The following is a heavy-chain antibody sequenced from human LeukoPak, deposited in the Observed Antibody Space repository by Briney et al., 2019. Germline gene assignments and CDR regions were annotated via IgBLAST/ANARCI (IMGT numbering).Heavy chain of an antibody. V-gene: IGHV3-21*01. D-gene: IGHD3-22*01. CDR2: ISSSSSYI. Sequence: GGSLRLSCAASGFTFSSYSMNWVRQAPGKGLEWVSSISSSSSYIYYADSVKGRFTISRDNAKNSLYLQMNSLRAEDTAVYYCARDGTGEITMIGSVYYFDYWGQGTLVTVSS. CDR1: GFTFSSYS. CDR3: ARDGTGEITMIGSVYYFDY. J-gene: IGHJ4*02.